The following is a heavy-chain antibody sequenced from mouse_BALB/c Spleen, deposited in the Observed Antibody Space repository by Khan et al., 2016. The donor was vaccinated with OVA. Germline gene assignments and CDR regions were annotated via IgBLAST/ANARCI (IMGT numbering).Heavy chain of an antibody. CDR1: GFDFSRYW. Sequence: EVKLLESGGGLVQPGGSLKLSCAASGFDFSRYWMSWVRQAPGKGLEWIGEINPDSSTINYTPSLKDKFIISRDNAKNTLYLQMSKGRSEDTALYYGARNWDVGFAYWGQGTLVTVSA. CDR2: INPDSSTI. D-gene: IGHD4-1*01. J-gene: IGHJ3*01. CDR3: ARNWDVGFAY. V-gene: IGHV4-1*02.